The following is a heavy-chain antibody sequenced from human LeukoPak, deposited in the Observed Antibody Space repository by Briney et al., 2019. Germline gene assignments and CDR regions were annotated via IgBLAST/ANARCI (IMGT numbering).Heavy chain of an antibody. CDR1: GFTFSSYW. V-gene: IGHV3-7*01. CDR3: ASVPWYYYMDV. Sequence: GGSLRLSCAASGFTFSSYWMSWVRQAPGKGLEWVANIKQDGSEKYYVDSVKGRFTISRDNAKNSLYLQMNSLRAEDTAVYYCASVPWYYYMDVWGKGTTVTVSS. D-gene: IGHD2-2*01. CDR2: IKQDGSEK. J-gene: IGHJ6*03.